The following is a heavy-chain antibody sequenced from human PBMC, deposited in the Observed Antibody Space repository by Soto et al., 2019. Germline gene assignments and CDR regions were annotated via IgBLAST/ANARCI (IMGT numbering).Heavy chain of an antibody. J-gene: IGHJ3*02. V-gene: IGHV6-1*01. CDR3: ARDEPKGYCSSTSCLVDAFDI. D-gene: IGHD2-2*01. Sequence: PSQTLSLTCAISGDSVSSNSAAWNWIRQSPSRGLEWLGRTYYRSKWYNDYAVSVKSRITINPDTSKNHFSLQLNSVTPEDTAVYYCARDEPKGYCSSTSCLVDAFDIWGQGTMVTVSS. CDR2: TYYRSKWYN. CDR1: GDSVSSNSAA.